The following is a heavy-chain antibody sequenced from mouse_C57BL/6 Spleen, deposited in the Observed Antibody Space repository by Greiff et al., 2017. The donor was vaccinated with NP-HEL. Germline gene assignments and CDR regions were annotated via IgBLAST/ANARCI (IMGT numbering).Heavy chain of an antibody. CDR2: INPNHGGT. Sequence: VQLQQSGPELVKPGASVKIPCKASGYTFTDYNMDWVKQSHGKSLEWIGDINPNHGGTIYNQKFKGKATLTVDKSSITAYMELRSLTSEDTAVYYCAREGSSGPFAYWGKGTLVTVAA. D-gene: IGHD3-2*02. CDR3: AREGSSGPFAY. CDR1: GYTFTDYN. J-gene: IGHJ3*01. V-gene: IGHV1-18*01.